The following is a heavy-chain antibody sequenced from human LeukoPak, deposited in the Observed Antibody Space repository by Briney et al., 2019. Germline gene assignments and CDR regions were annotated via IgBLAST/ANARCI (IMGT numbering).Heavy chain of an antibody. D-gene: IGHD6-13*01. CDR3: ASGAAAGLGDY. V-gene: IGHV4-39*01. Sequence: PSETLSLTCTVSGDSITSNYYWGWIRQPPGKGLEWIGSIYYSGSTQYNPPLKSRVTISVDTSKNQFSLKLSSVTAADTAVYYCASGAAAGLGDYWGQGTLVTVSS. CDR1: GDSITSNYY. J-gene: IGHJ4*02. CDR2: IYYSGST.